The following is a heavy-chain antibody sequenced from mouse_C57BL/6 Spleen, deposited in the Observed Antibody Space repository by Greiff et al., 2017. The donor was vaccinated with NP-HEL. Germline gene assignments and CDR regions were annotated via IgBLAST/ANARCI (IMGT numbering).Heavy chain of an antibody. CDR1: GYAFSSSW. CDR2: IYPGDGDT. CDR3: ARKVGISGYVVDY. D-gene: IGHD3-2*02. Sequence: QVQLQQSGPELVKPGASVKISCKASGYAFSSSWMNWVKQRPGKGLEWIGRIYPGDGDTNYNGKFKGKATLTADKSSSTAYMQLSSLPSEDSAVSFCARKVGISGYVVDYWGQGTTLTVSS. J-gene: IGHJ2*01. V-gene: IGHV1-82*01.